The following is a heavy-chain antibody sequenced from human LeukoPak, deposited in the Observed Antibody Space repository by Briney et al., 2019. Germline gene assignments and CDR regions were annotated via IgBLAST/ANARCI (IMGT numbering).Heavy chain of an antibody. J-gene: IGHJ5*02. CDR3: TRDLEVAGPGS. V-gene: IGHV3-15*01. CDR2: IKSKVDGGTT. CDR1: GFTFSNAW. D-gene: IGHD6-19*01. Sequence: PGGSLRLSCAASGFTFSNAWMSWVRQAPGKGLEWVGRIKSKVDGGTTDYAAAVEGRFTISRDDSENTLSLQMSSLKTDDTAMYYCTRDLEVAGPGSWGQGTLVTVSS.